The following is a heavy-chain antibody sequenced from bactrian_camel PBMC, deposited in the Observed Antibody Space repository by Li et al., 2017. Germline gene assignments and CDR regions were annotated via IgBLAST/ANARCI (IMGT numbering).Heavy chain of an antibody. D-gene: IGHD6*01. V-gene: IGHV3S6*01. CDR3: GKGRYGADA. CDR2: VDTDGIV. Sequence: VQLVESGGGSVQAGGSLRLSCEASGSPLSNYCMGWLRQAPGREREGIAQVDTDGIVDYARSAQGRFTISRDNAKNMLYLQSNSLKTEDTAMYYCGKGRYGADARGQGTQVTVS. J-gene: IGHJ4*01. CDR1: GSPLSNYC.